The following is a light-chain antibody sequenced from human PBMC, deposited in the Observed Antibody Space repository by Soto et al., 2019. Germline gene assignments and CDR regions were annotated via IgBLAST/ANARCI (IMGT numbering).Light chain of an antibody. Sequence: QSVLTQPASVSGSPGQSITISCTGTSSDVGGYNYVSWYQQHPGKAPKLMIYEVSNRPSGVSNRFSGSKSGNTASLTISGLQAEDEADYYCSSYTSSSTRFYVFGTGTKATIL. CDR1: SSDVGGYNY. CDR3: SSYTSSSTRFYV. J-gene: IGLJ1*01. V-gene: IGLV2-14*01. CDR2: EVS.